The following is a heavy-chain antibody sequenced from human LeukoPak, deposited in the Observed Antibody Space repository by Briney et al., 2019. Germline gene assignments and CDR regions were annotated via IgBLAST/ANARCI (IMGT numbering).Heavy chain of an antibody. V-gene: IGHV1-18*01. Sequence: GASVKVSCKASGYTFTSYGISWVRQAPGQGLEWMGWISAYNGNTNYAQKLQGRVTMTRNTSISTAYMELSSLRSEDTAVYYCARRQRWRGNWFDPWGQGTLVTVSS. CDR3: ARRQRWRGNWFDP. J-gene: IGHJ5*02. CDR1: GYTFTSYG. D-gene: IGHD5-12*01. CDR2: ISAYNGNT.